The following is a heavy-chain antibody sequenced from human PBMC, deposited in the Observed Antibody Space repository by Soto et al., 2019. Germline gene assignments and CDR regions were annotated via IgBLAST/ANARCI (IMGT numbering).Heavy chain of an antibody. CDR3: ARGSGGNSGPFDI. D-gene: IGHD2-21*02. CDR1: GDSIGTYY. J-gene: IGHJ3*02. V-gene: IGHV4-59*01. Sequence: QVQLQESGPGLVRPSETLSLTCTVSGDSIGTYYWTWIRQSPGKGLEYIGFISYTGPTNYITKYIPSLKSRVTISVDKSKNQFSLKLSSVTAADTAVYYCARGSGGNSGPFDIWGQGTVVTVSS. CDR2: ISYTGPTNYIT.